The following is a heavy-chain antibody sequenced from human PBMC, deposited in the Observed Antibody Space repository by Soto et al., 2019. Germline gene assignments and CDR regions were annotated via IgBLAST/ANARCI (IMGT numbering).Heavy chain of an antibody. Sequence: LGESLKISCKGSGYSFTSYWIGWVRQMPGKCLEWMGIIYPGDSDTRYSPSFQGQVTISADKSISTAYLQWSSLKASDTAMYYCASPAPGYPSNYYGMDVWGQGTTVTVSS. V-gene: IGHV5-51*01. CDR2: IYPGDSDT. J-gene: IGHJ6*02. D-gene: IGHD5-18*01. CDR1: GYSFTSYW. CDR3: ASPAPGYPSNYYGMDV.